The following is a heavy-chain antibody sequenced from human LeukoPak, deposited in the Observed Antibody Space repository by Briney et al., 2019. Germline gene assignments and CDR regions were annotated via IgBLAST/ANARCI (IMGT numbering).Heavy chain of an antibody. D-gene: IGHD1-26*01. CDR3: ARIGSYYYYYGMGV. J-gene: IGHJ6*02. CDR1: GGSISSYY. V-gene: IGHV4-59*08. CDR2: IYYSGST. Sequence: SETLSLTCTVSGGSISSYYWSWIRQPPGKGLEWIGYIYYSGSTNYNPSLKSRVTISVDTSKNQFSLKLSSVTAADTAVYYCARIGSYYYYYGMGVWGQGTTVTVSS.